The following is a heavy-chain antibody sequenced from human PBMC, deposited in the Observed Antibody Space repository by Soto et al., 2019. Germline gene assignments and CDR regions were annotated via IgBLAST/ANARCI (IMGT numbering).Heavy chain of an antibody. CDR3: TRGLTTRTYYK. CDR1: ESTFSSSF. CDR2: INPGGDSA. Sequence: QVQLVQSGADVKKPGTSVKISCTSSESTFSSSFVHSVRQFSGQGFEWMGIINPGGDSATYAQKFRGRLYVTRDTTANTVYLELSRLTTHDTAIYYCTRGLTTRTYYKWGQGTLVTVSS. D-gene: IGHD3-10*01. V-gene: IGHV1-46*01. J-gene: IGHJ4*02.